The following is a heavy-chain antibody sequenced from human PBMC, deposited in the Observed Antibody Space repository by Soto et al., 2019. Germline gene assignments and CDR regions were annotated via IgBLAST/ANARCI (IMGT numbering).Heavy chain of an antibody. V-gene: IGHV1-69*01. Sequence: QVQLVQSGAGVKKPGSWVKVSCKASGGTFSSYSINWVRQAPGQGLECMGEIIPIFGTANFAQKFQGRVTITADESTSTAYMELSSLRSEDTAVYYCARDGGRHSGGIDYWGQGTLVTVSS. CDR1: GGTFSSYS. CDR3: ARDGGRHSGGIDY. D-gene: IGHD1-26*01. J-gene: IGHJ4*02. CDR2: IIPIFGTA.